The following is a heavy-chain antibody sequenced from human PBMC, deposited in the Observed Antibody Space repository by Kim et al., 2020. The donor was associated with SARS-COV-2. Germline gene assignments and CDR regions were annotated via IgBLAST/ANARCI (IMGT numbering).Heavy chain of an antibody. Sequence: GESLKISCKGSGDSFTNYWIAWVRQTPGKGLEWMGIIYPGDSDTRYSPSFQGQVTMSPDKSINTAYLQWSSLQASDTAIYYFARRVCSRGSCRADTWGQG. CDR1: GDSFTNYW. D-gene: IGHD2-15*01. V-gene: IGHV5-51*01. CDR2: IYPGDSDT. J-gene: IGHJ5*02. CDR3: ARRVCSRGSCRADT.